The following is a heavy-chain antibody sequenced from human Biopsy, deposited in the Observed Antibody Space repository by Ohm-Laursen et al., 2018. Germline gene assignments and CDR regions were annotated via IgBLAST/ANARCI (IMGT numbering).Heavy chain of an antibody. J-gene: IGHJ2*01. CDR2: ISSSSGTR. D-gene: IGHD3-22*01. Sequence: GSLRLSCAASGFTFSHHSMNWVRQAPGKGLEWISYISSSSGTRYHADSVNGRFNISRDNAKNSLYLQMNSLRVEDTAIYYCVRDHFYHSSSYEYSDWWFDLWGRGTVVTVSS. CDR3: VRDHFYHSSSYEYSDWWFDL. CDR1: GFTFSHHS. V-gene: IGHV3-48*01.